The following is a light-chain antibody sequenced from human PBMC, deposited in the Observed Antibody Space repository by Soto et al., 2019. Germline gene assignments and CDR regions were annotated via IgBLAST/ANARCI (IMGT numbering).Light chain of an antibody. CDR2: DTT. V-gene: IGLV7-46*01. Sequence: QAVVTQEPSLTVSPGGTVTLTCGSSTGAVTNGHYPYWFQQKPGQAPRTLIYDTTNRNSWTPARFSGSLLGGKAALTLSGAQPEDEAEYYCLLSFNGPYVFGTGNKVTVL. J-gene: IGLJ1*01. CDR3: LLSFNGPYV. CDR1: TGAVTNGHY.